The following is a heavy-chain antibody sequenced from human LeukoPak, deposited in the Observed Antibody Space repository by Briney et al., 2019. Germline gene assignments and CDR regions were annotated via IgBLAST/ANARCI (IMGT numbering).Heavy chain of an antibody. Sequence: GGSLRLSCAASGFTFSSYGMHWVRQAPGKGLEWVGFIRSKAYGGTTEYAASVKGRFTISRDDSKSIAYLQMNSLKTEDTAVYYCTRGSSYYYDSSGHLSYWGQGTLVTVSS. CDR2: IRSKAYGGTT. CDR3: TRGSSYYYDSSGHLSY. V-gene: IGHV3-49*04. J-gene: IGHJ4*02. CDR1: GFTFSSYG. D-gene: IGHD3-22*01.